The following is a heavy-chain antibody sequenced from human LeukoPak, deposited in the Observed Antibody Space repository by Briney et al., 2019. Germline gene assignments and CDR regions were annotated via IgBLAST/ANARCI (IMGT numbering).Heavy chain of an antibody. CDR3: ARGAPGDYLDY. CDR2: ISSSSSTI. V-gene: IGHV3-48*04. Sequence: GGSLRLSCAASGFTFSSYSMNWVRQAPGKGLEWVSYISSSSSTIYYADSVKGRFTISRDNAKNSPYLQMNSLRAEDTAVYYCARGAPGDYLDYWGQGTLVTVSS. CDR1: GFTFSSYS. J-gene: IGHJ4*02. D-gene: IGHD4-17*01.